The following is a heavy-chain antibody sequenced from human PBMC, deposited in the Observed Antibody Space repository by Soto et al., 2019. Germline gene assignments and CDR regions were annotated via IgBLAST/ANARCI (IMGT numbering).Heavy chain of an antibody. J-gene: IGHJ5*02. CDR1: GGSISSGGYY. V-gene: IGHV4-31*03. CDR3: ARGSSWVSWFDP. D-gene: IGHD6-13*01. Sequence: QVQLQESGPGLVKPSQTLSLTCTVSGGSISSGGYYWSWIRQHPGKGLEWIGYIYYSGSTYYNPSLKSRVTISVDTSKNQFSLKLSSVTAADTTVYYCARGSSWVSWFDPWGQGTLVTVSS. CDR2: IYYSGST.